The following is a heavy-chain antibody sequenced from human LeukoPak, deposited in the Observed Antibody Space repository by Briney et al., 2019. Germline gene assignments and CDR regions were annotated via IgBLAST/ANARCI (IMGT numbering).Heavy chain of an antibody. CDR1: GYTFTSYG. J-gene: IGHJ4*02. CDR3: ARPLRLRLGELSLNY. V-gene: IGHV1-18*01. Sequence: ASVKVSCKASGYTFTSYGISWVRQAPGQGLEWMGWISAYNGNTNYAQKLHGRVTMTTDTSTSTAYMELRSLRSDDTAVYYCARPLRLRLGELSLNYWGQGTLVTVSS. D-gene: IGHD3-16*02. CDR2: ISAYNGNT.